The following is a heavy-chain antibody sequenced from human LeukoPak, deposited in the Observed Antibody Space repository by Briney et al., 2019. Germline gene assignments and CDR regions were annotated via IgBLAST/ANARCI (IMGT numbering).Heavy chain of an antibody. J-gene: IGHJ3*01. CDR1: GFTFSNYY. CDR3: ARGDFGRYAFDF. CDR2: INTIGTTI. V-gene: IGHV3-11*01. D-gene: IGHD3-16*01. Sequence: GGSLRLSCAASGFTFSNYYMRWIRQAPGKGLEWVSYINTIGTTIYYADSLKGRFTISRDNAKNSLSLQMDSLRAEDTAVYYCARGDFGRYAFDFWGQGTMVTVSS.